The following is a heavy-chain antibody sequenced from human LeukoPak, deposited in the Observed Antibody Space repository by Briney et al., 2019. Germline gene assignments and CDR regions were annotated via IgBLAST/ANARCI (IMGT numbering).Heavy chain of an antibody. CDR3: ARDKEDSSGFPLGY. D-gene: IGHD3-22*01. V-gene: IGHV3-7*01. CDR2: IKQDGSEK. CDR1: GFTFSSYW. Sequence: GGSLRLSCAASGFTFSSYWMSWVRQAPGKGLEWVANIKQDGSEKYYVDSVKGRFTISRDNAKNTLYLQMNSLRAGDTAVYYCARDKEDSSGFPLGYWGQGTLVTVSS. J-gene: IGHJ4*02.